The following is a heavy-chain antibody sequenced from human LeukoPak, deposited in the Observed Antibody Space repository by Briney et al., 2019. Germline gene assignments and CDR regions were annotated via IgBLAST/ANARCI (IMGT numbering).Heavy chain of an antibody. CDR1: GYTFTSYG. CDR2: ISAYNGNT. Sequence: GASVKVSCKASGYTFTSYGISWVRQAPGQGLEWMGWISAYNGNTNYAQKLQGRVTMTTDTSTSTAYMGLRSLRSDDTAVYYCARAPTLAVAGTGFDYWGQGTLVTVSS. V-gene: IGHV1-18*04. CDR3: ARAPTLAVAGTGFDY. D-gene: IGHD6-19*01. J-gene: IGHJ4*02.